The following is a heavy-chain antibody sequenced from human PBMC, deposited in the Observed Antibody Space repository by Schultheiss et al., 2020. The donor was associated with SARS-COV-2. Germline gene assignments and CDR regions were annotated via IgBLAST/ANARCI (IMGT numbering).Heavy chain of an antibody. V-gene: IGHV1-69*04. CDR2: SMPILGIA. CDR3: ARSRNMITFGGVIVNRYYFDY. D-gene: IGHD3-16*02. J-gene: IGHJ4*02. CDR1: GGTFSSYA. Sequence: KISCKASGGTFSSYAISWVRQAPGQGLEWMGRSMPILGIANYAQKFQGRVTITADKSTSTAYMELSSLRSEDTAVYYCARSRNMITFGGVIVNRYYFDYWGQGILVTVSS.